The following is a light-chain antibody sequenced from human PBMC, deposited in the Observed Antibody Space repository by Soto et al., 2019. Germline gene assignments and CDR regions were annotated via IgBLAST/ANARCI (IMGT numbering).Light chain of an antibody. CDR3: QHRSNWPWT. Sequence: EIVLTQSPATLSLSPGERATLSCRASQSVSSNLAWYQQKPGQAPSLLIYGAFTRETGIPARFSGSGSGTEFTLTISSLEPEDFAVYYCQHRSNWPWTFGQGTKVDIK. V-gene: IGKV3-11*01. CDR2: GAF. CDR1: QSVSSN. J-gene: IGKJ1*01.